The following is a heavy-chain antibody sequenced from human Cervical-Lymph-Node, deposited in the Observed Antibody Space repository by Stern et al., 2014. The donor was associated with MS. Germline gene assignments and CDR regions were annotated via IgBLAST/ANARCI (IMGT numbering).Heavy chain of an antibody. V-gene: IGHV3-48*02. J-gene: IGHJ4*02. CDR1: GFTFSDFS. CDR2: ISSGHSTI. D-gene: IGHD2/OR15-2a*01. Sequence: EVQLVESGGGLVQPGGSLRLSCAASGFTFSDFSMNWVRQAPGRGLEWISYISSGHSTIYYADSVKGRFTISRDNAKNSLYLQMNSLRDEDTAVYYCARGNSRDYWGQGTLVTVSS. CDR3: ARGNSRDY.